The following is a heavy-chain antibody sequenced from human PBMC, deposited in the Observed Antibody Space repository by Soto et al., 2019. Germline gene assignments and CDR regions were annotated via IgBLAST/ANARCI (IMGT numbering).Heavy chain of an antibody. J-gene: IGHJ4*02. D-gene: IGHD3-22*01. V-gene: IGHV3-21*01. CDR2: ISSGSSYI. Sequence: GGSLRLSCAASGFTFSTHGMNWVRQAPGKGLEWVSSISSGSSYIYYADSVKGRFTISRDNAKNSLYLQMNNLRAEDTAVYYCARDRSYYDSSGYLYYFDYWGQGTLVTVSS. CDR1: GFTFSTHG. CDR3: ARDRSYYDSSGYLYYFDY.